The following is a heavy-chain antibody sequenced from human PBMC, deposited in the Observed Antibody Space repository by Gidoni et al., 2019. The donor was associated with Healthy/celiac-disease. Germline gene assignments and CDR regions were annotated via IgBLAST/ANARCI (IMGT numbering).Heavy chain of an antibody. D-gene: IGHD3-10*01. J-gene: IGHJ4*02. CDR1: GGFISSSNW. Sequence: QVQLQESGPGLVKPSATLSLTCAVSGGFISSSNWWSWVRPPPGKGLEWIWEIYHSGSTNYNPSLKSRVSISVEKSKSKFSLKMSSVTAAGTGVYYCASYDGAGRYYDYWGQGTLVTVSP. CDR2: IYHSGST. V-gene: IGHV4-4*02. CDR3: ASYDGAGRYYDY.